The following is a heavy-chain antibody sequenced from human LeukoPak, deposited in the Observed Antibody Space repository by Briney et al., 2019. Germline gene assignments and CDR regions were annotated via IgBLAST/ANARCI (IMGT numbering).Heavy chain of an antibody. CDR2: ISSSSTYI. Sequence: NPGGSLRLSCAASGFTLSSYSMNWVRQAPGKGLEWVSSISSSSTYIYHADSAKGRFTISSDNAKNSLYLQMNSLRAEDTAVYYCARSRGLSTWDFDYWGQGTLVTVSS. J-gene: IGHJ4*02. CDR1: GFTLSSYS. CDR3: ARSRGLSTWDFDY. D-gene: IGHD3-3*02. V-gene: IGHV3-21*01.